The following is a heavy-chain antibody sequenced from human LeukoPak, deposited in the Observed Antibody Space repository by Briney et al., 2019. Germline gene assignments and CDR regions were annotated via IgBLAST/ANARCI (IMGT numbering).Heavy chain of an antibody. CDR2: INHSGST. CDR1: GGSFSGYY. CDR3: ARGKNY. Sequence: SETLSLTCAVYGGSFSGYYWSWIRQPPGKGLEWIGEINHSGSTNYNPSLKSRVTISVDTSKNQFSLKLSSVTAADTAVYYCARGKNYWGQGTLATVSS. J-gene: IGHJ4*02. V-gene: IGHV4-34*01.